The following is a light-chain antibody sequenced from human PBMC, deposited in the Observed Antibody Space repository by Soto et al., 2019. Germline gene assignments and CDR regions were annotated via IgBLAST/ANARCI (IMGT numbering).Light chain of an antibody. J-gene: IGKJ5*01. CDR1: QSVSSY. V-gene: IGKV3-11*01. CDR2: DAS. Sequence: EIVLTQSPATLSLSPWERATLSCRASQSVSSYLAWYQQKPGQAPRLLIYDASNSAAGIPARFSGSGSVTDFTLTISSLEPEDFAVSYCQQRSNWPSITFGQGTLLEIK. CDR3: QQRSNWPSIT.